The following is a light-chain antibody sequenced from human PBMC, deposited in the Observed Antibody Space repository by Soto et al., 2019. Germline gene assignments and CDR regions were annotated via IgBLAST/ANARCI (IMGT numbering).Light chain of an antibody. CDR2: DAS. CDR3: QQRSNWPLK. CDR1: QSVSSY. V-gene: IGKV3-11*01. J-gene: IGKJ1*01. Sequence: EIVLTQSPATLSLSRGERATLSCRASQSVSSYLAWYQQKPGQAPRLLIYDASNRATGIPARFSGSGSGTEFTLTISSLEPEDFAVHYCQQRSNWPLKFGQRAKVDI.